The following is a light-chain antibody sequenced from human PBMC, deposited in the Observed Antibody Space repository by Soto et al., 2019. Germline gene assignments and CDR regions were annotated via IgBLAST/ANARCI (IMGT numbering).Light chain of an antibody. CDR2: KAS. CDR3: QQYYSYPYT. Sequence: DLQMTQSPSTLSASVGDRVTITCRASQSISNWLAWYQQKPGKVPKLLIYKASTVDSGVPSRFSGSESGTEFTRTISSLQPDDFATYYCQQYYSYPYTLGQGTKLEIK. J-gene: IGKJ2*01. V-gene: IGKV1-5*03. CDR1: QSISNW.